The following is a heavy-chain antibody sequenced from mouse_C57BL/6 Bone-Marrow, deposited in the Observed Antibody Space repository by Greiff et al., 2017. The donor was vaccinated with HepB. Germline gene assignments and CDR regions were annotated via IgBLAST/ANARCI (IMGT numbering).Heavy chain of an antibody. CDR1: GYAFSSSW. CDR2: IYPGDGDT. J-gene: IGHJ1*03. CDR3: AAIYPWYFDV. V-gene: IGHV1-82*01. Sequence: VQLQQSGPELVKPGASVKISCKASGYAFSSSWMNWVKQRPGKGLEWIGRIYPGDGDTNYNGKFKGKATLTADKSSSTAYMQLSSLTSEDSAVYFCAAIYPWYFDVWGTGTTVTVSS.